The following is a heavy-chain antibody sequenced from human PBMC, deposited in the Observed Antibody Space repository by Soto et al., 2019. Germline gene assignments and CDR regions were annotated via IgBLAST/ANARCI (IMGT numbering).Heavy chain of an antibody. CDR3: ARERIDDYDILTGHINWFDP. V-gene: IGHV3-33*01. CDR2: LWYDGRNK. J-gene: IGHJ5*02. Sequence: LWYDGRNKYYAHSVKGRFTISRDNSKNALYLQMNSLRSEDTAVYYCARERIDDYDILTGHINWFDPWGQGTLVTVSS. D-gene: IGHD3-9*01.